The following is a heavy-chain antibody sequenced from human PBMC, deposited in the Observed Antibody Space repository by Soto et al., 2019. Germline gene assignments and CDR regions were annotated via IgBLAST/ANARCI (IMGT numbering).Heavy chain of an antibody. V-gene: IGHV1-18*01. CDR3: ARERGFASSWGYFFDY. CDR1: GYTFTSYG. CDR2: ISGFKGNT. Sequence: VQLVQSGAEVKKPRASVKVSCKASGYTFTSYGITWVRQAPGQGLEWMGWISGFKGNTQYAQKFQGRVTMTTDTSTSTAYMELRNLRSDDTAVYYCARERGFASSWGYFFDYWGQGTLVTVSS. J-gene: IGHJ4*02. D-gene: IGHD6-13*01.